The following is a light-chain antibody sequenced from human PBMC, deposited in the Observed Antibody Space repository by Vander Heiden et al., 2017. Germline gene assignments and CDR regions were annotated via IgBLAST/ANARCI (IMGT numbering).Light chain of an antibody. J-gene: IGLJ2*01. V-gene: IGLV8-61*01. Sequence: QTAVTQEPSFSVSPGGTVTLTCGLSSGSVSTNYYPSWYQQTPGQSPRTLIYSTNTRSAGVPDRFSGSILGNTAALTITGAQADDESDYYCVLYMGSGISVFGGGTKLTVL. CDR3: VLYMGSGISV. CDR2: STN. CDR1: SGSVSTNYY.